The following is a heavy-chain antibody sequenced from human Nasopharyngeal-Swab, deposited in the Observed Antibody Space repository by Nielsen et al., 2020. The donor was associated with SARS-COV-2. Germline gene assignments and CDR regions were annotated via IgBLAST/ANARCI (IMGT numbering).Heavy chain of an antibody. CDR1: GFTFSSYA. V-gene: IGHV3-23*01. CDR2: ISGSGGST. Sequence: GESLKISCAASGFTFSSYAMSWVRQVPGKGLEWVSAISGSGGSTYYADSVKGRFTISRDNSKNTLYLQMNSLRAEDTAVYYCAKSFAALTTVSNFDYWGQGTLVTVSS. D-gene: IGHD4-17*01. J-gene: IGHJ4*02. CDR3: AKSFAALTTVSNFDY.